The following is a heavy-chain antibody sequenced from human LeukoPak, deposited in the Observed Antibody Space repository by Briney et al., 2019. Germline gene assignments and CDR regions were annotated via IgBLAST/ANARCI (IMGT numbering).Heavy chain of an antibody. CDR1: GGSIRNYY. Sequence: SETLSLTCTVSGGSIRNYYCSWIRQPPGKGLGLIGHYPNSGSTNYNPSLKSRVTISLDTSKNHFSLRLSTVTSSDTAVYYCARHEMGSGSYPFDYWGQGTLVTVSS. CDR2: YPNSGST. D-gene: IGHD1-26*01. J-gene: IGHJ4*02. V-gene: IGHV4-59*08. CDR3: ARHEMGSGSYPFDY.